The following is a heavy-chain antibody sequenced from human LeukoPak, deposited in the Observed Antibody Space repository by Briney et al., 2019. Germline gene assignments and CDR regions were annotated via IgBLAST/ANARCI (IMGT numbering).Heavy chain of an antibody. CDR2: ISVRSNYI. V-gene: IGHV3-21*01. CDR3: VRLRRNSDTSGFYYYYDF. J-gene: IGHJ4*02. CDR1: GYTFSSYS. D-gene: IGHD3-22*01. Sequence: GGSLRLSCVASGYTFSSYSINWVRQAPEKGLEWVSSISVRSNYIYYADSVRGRFSISRDDARDSLYLQMNSLRAEDTAVYYCVRLRRNSDTSGFYYYYDFWGQGTLVTVSS.